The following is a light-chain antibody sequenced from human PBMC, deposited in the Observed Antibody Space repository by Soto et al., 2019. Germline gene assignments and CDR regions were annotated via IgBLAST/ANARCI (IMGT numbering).Light chain of an antibody. Sequence: IQLTQSPSFLSASVGDRVTITCRASQGISSFLAWYQQKPGKAPKRLIYVASTLQSGVPSRFSGRGSGTEFTLTISSLQPEDLATYYCQQFNSYPITLGGGTKVELK. CDR2: VAS. CDR3: QQFNSYPIT. J-gene: IGKJ4*01. CDR1: QGISSF. V-gene: IGKV1-9*01.